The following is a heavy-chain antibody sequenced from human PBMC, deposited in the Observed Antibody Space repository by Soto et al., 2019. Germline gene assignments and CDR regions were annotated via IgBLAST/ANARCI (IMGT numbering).Heavy chain of an antibody. CDR2: VSAYKGER. CDR3: SRGTSIPASGDY. J-gene: IGHJ4*01. V-gene: IGHV1-18*01. D-gene: IGHD6-6*01. Sequence: QVQLVQSGAEVKKPGASVKVSCKASGYTFTNYGINWVRQAPGPGLEWLGWVSAYKGERRYAQRVQARVIMTTDSPTTTAYMELRSLRSDDTAVYYCSRGTSIPASGDYWGQGTLVTVSS. CDR1: GYTFTNYG.